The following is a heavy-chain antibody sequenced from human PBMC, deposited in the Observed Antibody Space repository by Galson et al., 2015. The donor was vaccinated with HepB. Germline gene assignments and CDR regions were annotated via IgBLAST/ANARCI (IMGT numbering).Heavy chain of an antibody. CDR1: GYTFTGYY. V-gene: IGHV1-2*02. D-gene: IGHD2-2*01. CDR2: INPNSGGT. CDR3: ASSTEIPAASYRSLGQYFQH. Sequence: SVKVSCKASGYTFTGYYMHWVRQAPGQGLEWMGWINPNSGGTNYAQKFQGRVTMTRDTSISTAYMELSRLRSDDTAVYYCASSTEIPAASYRSLGQYFQHWGQGTLATVSS. J-gene: IGHJ1*01.